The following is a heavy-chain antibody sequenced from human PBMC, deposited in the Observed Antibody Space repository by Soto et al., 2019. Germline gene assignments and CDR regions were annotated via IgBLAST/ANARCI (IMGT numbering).Heavy chain of an antibody. Sequence: SKTLSLTCAVYGGSFSGYYWSWIRQPPGKGLEWIGEINHSGVTNYKPSLKRRVTISVDTSKNQFSLQLKSVTAADTALYYCARFSGSYYYAMDVWGQGSTVTVSS. J-gene: IGHJ6*02. V-gene: IGHV4-34*01. CDR3: ARFSGSYYYAMDV. CDR2: INHSGVT. D-gene: IGHD6-19*01. CDR1: GGSFSGYY.